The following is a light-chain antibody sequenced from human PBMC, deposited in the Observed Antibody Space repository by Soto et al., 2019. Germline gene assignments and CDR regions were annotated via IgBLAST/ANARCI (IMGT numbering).Light chain of an antibody. V-gene: IGKV3-20*01. CDR3: QQYGGSPRYT. Sequence: IVLTQSPGTLSLSPGERATLSCRASQSVRSTYLAWYRQRPGQAPRLFIYSTSIRATGTPDRFTGSGSGTDFTLTISRLEPEDSGVYYCQQYGGSPRYTFGQGTKLEIK. J-gene: IGKJ2*01. CDR2: STS. CDR1: QSVRSTY.